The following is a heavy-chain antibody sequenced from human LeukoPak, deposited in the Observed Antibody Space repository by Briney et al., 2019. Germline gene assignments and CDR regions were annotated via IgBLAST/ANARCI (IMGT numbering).Heavy chain of an antibody. CDR1: GYTFTSYY. V-gene: IGHV1-46*01. Sequence: GASVKVSCKASGYTFTSYYIHWVRQAPGQGLECMGIINPSGGSTSYAQKFQGRVTMTRDMSTSTVYMELSSLRSEDTAVYYCARGGVGATTYVWFDPWGQGTLVTVSS. J-gene: IGHJ5*02. CDR2: INPSGGST. D-gene: IGHD1-26*01. CDR3: ARGGVGATTYVWFDP.